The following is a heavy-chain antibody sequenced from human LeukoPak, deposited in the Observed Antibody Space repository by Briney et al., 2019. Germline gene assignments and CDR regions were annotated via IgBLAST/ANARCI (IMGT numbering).Heavy chain of an antibody. CDR2: ISGSGGST. D-gene: IGHD2-21*02. Sequence: PGGSLRLSCAASGFTFSNYAMSWVRQAPGKGLEWVSAISGSGGSTHYADSVKGRFTISRDSSKNTLYLQMNSLRAEDTAVYYCAKATSYCGGDCQFYFDYWGQGTLVTVSS. CDR1: GFTFSNYA. V-gene: IGHV3-23*01. CDR3: AKATSYCGGDCQFYFDY. J-gene: IGHJ4*02.